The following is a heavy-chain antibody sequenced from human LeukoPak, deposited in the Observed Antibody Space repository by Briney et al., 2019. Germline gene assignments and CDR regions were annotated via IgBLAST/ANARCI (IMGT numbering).Heavy chain of an antibody. CDR3: ASALYANSCL. CDR1: GFTFSSYW. D-gene: IGHD2-2*01. CDR2: IKQDGSEK. J-gene: IGHJ4*02. Sequence: PGGSLRLSSAASGFTFSSYWMYWVRQAPGKGLEWVANIKQDGSEKCYVDSLKGRFTISRDNAKNSLYLQMNSLRAEDTAVYYCASALYANSCLWGRGTLVTVSS. V-gene: IGHV3-7*01.